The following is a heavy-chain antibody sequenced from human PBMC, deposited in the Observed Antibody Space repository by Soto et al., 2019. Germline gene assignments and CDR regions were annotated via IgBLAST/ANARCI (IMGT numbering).Heavy chain of an antibody. J-gene: IGHJ5*02. CDR1: GFTLSSYS. CDR2: ISSSSSTI. V-gene: IGHV3-48*01. Sequence: GSLRLSCAASGFTLSSYSMNWVRQAPGKGLEWVSYISSSSSTIYYADSVKGRFTISRDNAKNSLYLQMNSLRAEDTAVYYCARHPERIAQIGWFDPWGQGTLVTVSS. CDR3: ARHPERIAQIGWFDP. D-gene: IGHD6-13*01.